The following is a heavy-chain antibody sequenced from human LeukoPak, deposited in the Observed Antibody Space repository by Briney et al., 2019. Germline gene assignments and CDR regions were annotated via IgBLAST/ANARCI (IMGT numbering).Heavy chain of an antibody. CDR3: ARAVPANDAFDI. CDR1: GGSISSGGYS. CDR2: IYHSGST. J-gene: IGHJ3*02. Sequence: SQTLSLTCAVSGGSISSGGYSWSWIRQPPGKGLEWIGYIYHSGSTYYNPSLKSRATISVDRSTNQFSLKLSSVTAADTAVDYCARAVPANDAFDIWGQGTMVTVSS. D-gene: IGHD1-1*01. V-gene: IGHV4-30-2*01.